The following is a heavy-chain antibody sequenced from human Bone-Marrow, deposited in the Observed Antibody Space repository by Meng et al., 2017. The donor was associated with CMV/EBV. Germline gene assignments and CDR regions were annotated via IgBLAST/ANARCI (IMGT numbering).Heavy chain of an antibody. J-gene: IGHJ5*02. CDR3: VWITMVRGVTGGVGFDP. V-gene: IGHV1-18*01. CDR1: GYTFTSYG. Sequence: QAQVVQSGAEVEKPGSSVKVSCKASGYTFTSYGISWVRQAPGQGLEWMGWISAYNGNTNYAQKLQGRVTMTTDTSTSTAYMELRSLRSDDTAVYYCVWITMVRGVTGGVGFDPWGQGTLVTVSS. CDR2: ISAYNGNT. D-gene: IGHD3-10*01.